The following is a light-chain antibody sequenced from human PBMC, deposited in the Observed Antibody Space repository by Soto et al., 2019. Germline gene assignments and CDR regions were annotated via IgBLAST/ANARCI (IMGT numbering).Light chain of an antibody. CDR3: SSFTSSTAVV. Sequence: VLTQPASVSGSPGQSITISCTGTSSDVGGYNYVSWYQHHPGKAPKRMISEVSNRPSGVSNRFSGSKSGNTASLTISGLQAEDEADYSCSSFTSSTAVVFGGGTKGTVL. CDR2: EVS. V-gene: IGLV2-14*01. CDR1: SSDVGGYNY. J-gene: IGLJ2*01.